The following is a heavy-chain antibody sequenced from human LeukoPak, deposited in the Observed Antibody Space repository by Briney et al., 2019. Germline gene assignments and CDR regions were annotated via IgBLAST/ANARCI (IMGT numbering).Heavy chain of an antibody. J-gene: IGHJ3*02. Sequence: SDTLSLTCAVYGRSFSGYYWSWIRHPPGKGLESMGEINHRGSNNYYPSLKSRVTISVDTSKNQFSLKLSSVTAADTAVYYCARHESGWELHTGGAFDIWGQGTMVTVSS. V-gene: IGHV4-34*01. CDR2: INHRGSN. CDR3: ARHESGWELHTGGAFDI. CDR1: GRSFSGYY. D-gene: IGHD1-26*01.